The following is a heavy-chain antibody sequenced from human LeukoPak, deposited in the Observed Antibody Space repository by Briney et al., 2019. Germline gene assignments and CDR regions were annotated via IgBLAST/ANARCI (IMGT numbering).Heavy chain of an antibody. CDR2: IYPGDSDT. D-gene: IGHD3-16*01. CDR1: GYNFTSYW. CDR3: ARQVGNAYYAAYFDY. V-gene: IGHV5-51*01. J-gene: IGHJ4*02. Sequence: GESLKISCKGSGYNFTSYWIGWVRQLPGKGLEWMGIIYPGDSDTKYSPSFQGQVTISADKSISTAYLQWSSLKASDTAMYYCARQVGNAYYAAYFDYWGQGTLVTVSS.